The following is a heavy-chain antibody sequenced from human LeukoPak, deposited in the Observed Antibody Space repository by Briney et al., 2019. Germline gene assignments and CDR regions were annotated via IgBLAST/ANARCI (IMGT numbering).Heavy chain of an antibody. CDR1: GFTFSNYG. CDR2: ITGSGGDT. J-gene: IGHJ4*02. Sequence: PGGSLTLSCAVSGFTFSNYGMTWARQAPGKGLEWVSAITGSGGDTPYAGSVKGRFTISRDNSKNTLYMQLNSLRAEDTAVYYCAKGHRYCTSGNCNSAIDYWGQGTLVTVSS. D-gene: IGHD2-15*01. V-gene: IGHV3-23*01. CDR3: AKGHRYCTSGNCNSAIDY.